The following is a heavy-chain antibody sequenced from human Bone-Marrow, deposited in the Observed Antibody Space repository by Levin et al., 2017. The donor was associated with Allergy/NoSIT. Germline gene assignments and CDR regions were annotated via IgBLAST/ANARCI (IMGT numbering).Heavy chain of an antibody. J-gene: IGHJ4*02. D-gene: IGHD2-15*01. CDR1: GGSISSSSYY. CDR3: ARLKRGDRVVVAAFVDY. Sequence: PSQTLSLTCTVSGGSISSSSYYWGWIRQPPGKGLEWIGSIYYSGSTYYNPSLKSRVTISVDTSKNQFSLKLSSVTAADTAVYYCARLKRGDRVVVAAFVDYWGQGTLVTVSS. CDR2: IYYSGST. V-gene: IGHV4-39*01.